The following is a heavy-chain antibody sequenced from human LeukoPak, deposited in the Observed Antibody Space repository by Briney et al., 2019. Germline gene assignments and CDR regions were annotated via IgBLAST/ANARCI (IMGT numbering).Heavy chain of an antibody. CDR2: ISGGGGTT. CDR1: GFTFTTYW. D-gene: IGHD1-26*01. J-gene: IGHJ4*02. V-gene: IGHV3-23*01. Sequence: GGSLRLSCAASGFTFTTYWMGWVRQAPGKGLEWVSAISGGGGTTYYADSVKGRFTISRDNSKNTLYLQVNSLRAEDTAVYYCAKDKSFSGYSVYWGQGTLVTVSS. CDR3: AKDKSFSGYSVY.